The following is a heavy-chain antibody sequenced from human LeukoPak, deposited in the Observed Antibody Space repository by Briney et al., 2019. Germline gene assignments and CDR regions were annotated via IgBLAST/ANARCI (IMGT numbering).Heavy chain of an antibody. CDR3: AREFTIGGSYDDAFDI. CDR2: IYTSGST. J-gene: IGHJ3*02. Sequence: SETLSLTCTVSGGSISSYYWSWIRQPAGKGLEWIGRIYTSGSTNYNPSLKSRVTMSVDTSKNQFSLKLSSVTAADTAVYYCAREFTIGGSYDDAFDIWGQGTMVTVS. CDR1: GGSISSYY. D-gene: IGHD2-15*01. V-gene: IGHV4-4*07.